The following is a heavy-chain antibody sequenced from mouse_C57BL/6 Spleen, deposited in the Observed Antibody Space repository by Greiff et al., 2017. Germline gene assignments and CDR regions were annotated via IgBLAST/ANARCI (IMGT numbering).Heavy chain of an antibody. CDR3: AGPYYYGSSPYYFDY. CDR1: GYTFTSYW. CDR2: IYPGSGST. V-gene: IGHV1-55*01. D-gene: IGHD1-1*01. Sequence: VQLQQPGAELVKPGASVKMSCKASGYTFTSYWITWVKQRPGQGLEWIGDIYPGSGSTNYNEKFKSKATLTVDTSSSTAYMQLSSLTSEDSAVYYCAGPYYYGSSPYYFDYWGQGTTLTVSS. J-gene: IGHJ2*01.